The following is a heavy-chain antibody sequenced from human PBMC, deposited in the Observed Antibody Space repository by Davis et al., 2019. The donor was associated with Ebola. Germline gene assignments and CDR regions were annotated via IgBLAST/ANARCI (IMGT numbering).Heavy chain of an antibody. CDR2: IYYSGST. V-gene: IGHV4-61*01. Sequence: PSETLSLTCTVSGGSVSSGSYYWSWIRQPPGKGLEWIGYIYYSGSTNYNPSLKSRVTISVDTSKNQFSLKLSSVTAADTAVYYCARHLLHSSSWYRISYYYYGMDVWGQGTTVTVSS. CDR1: GGSVSSGSYY. D-gene: IGHD6-13*01. J-gene: IGHJ6*02. CDR3: ARHLLHSSSWYRISYYYYGMDV.